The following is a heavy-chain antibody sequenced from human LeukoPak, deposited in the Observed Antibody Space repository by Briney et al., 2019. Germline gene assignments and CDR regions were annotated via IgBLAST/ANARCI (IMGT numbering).Heavy chain of an antibody. CDR2: ISPDSGVT. D-gene: IGHD6-13*01. CDR1: GYTFTNYN. Sequence: GASVKVSCKASGYTFTNYNMHWVRQAPGQGLEWMGRISPDSGVTNYAQKFQVRVTVTRDTSITTAYMELSRLTSDDTAVYYCARDRAATHSDYWGQGTLVTVSS. J-gene: IGHJ4*02. V-gene: IGHV1-2*06. CDR3: ARDRAATHSDY.